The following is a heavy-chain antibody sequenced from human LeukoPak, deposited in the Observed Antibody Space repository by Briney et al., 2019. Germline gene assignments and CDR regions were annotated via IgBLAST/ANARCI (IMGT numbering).Heavy chain of an antibody. Sequence: PGGSLRLSCAASGFTFSSYGMNWVRQTPGKGLEGVSYISPSSGTIYYADSVKGRFTISRDNAGNSLYLQMNSLRAEDTAVYYCARXXGNAYGDYWGQGALVTVSS. CDR2: ISPSSGTI. CDR1: GFTFSSYG. D-gene: IGHD4-17*01. J-gene: IGHJ4*02. CDR3: ARXXGNAYGDY. V-gene: IGHV3-48*01.